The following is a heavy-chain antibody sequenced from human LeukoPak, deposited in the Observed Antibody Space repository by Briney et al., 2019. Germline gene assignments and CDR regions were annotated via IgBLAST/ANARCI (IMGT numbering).Heavy chain of an antibody. CDR3: AREPYGSGSYGAFDI. CDR2: INWNGGST. V-gene: IGHV3-20*04. D-gene: IGHD3-10*01. J-gene: IGHJ3*02. Sequence: GGSLRLSRAASGFTFDDYGMSWVRQAPGKGLEWVSGINWNGGSTGYADSVKGRFTISRDNAKNSLYLQMNSLRAEDTALYYCAREPYGSGSYGAFDIWGQGTMVTVSS. CDR1: GFTFDDYG.